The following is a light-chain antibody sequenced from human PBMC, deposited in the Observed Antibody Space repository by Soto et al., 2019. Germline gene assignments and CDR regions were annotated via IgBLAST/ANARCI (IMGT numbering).Light chain of an antibody. CDR3: QQYNKWPLT. J-gene: IGKJ1*01. CDR2: GAS. CDR1: QTFSTSY. Sequence: EIVLTQSPGTLSLSPGERATLSCRASQTFSTSYLAWYQQKPGQAPRLLIYGASTRATGIPVRFSGSASGTEFTLTISSLQSEDFTVYYCQQYNKWPLTFGQGTKVDIK. V-gene: IGKV3-15*01.